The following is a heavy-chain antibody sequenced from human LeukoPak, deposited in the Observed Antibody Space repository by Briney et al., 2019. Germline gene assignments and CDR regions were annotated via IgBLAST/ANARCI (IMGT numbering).Heavy chain of an antibody. D-gene: IGHD6-13*01. CDR2: INPSGGST. Sequence: ASVEVSCKASGYTFTSYYMHWVRQAPGHGLEGMGIINPSGGSTSYAQKFQGRLTMTRDMSTSTVYMELSSLRSEDTAIYYCAREGRGVPGAIAAVKGFDYWGQGTLVTVSS. CDR3: AREGRGVPGAIAAVKGFDY. V-gene: IGHV1-46*01. J-gene: IGHJ4*02. CDR1: GYTFTSYY.